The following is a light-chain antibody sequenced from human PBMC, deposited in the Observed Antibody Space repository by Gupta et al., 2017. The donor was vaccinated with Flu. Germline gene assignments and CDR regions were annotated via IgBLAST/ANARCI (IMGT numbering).Light chain of an antibody. J-gene: IGKJ2*01. CDR3: QKRSNWPPYT. CDR1: QSVSTY. V-gene: IGKV3-11*01. Sequence: EIELTQSPATLSLSPGERATLSCRASQSVSTYLAWYQKKPGQAPRLLIYDASNRDTGIPARFSGSGYGKNFTLTISSREQEDFAGYYCQKRSNWPPYTFGQGTRMEIK. CDR2: DAS.